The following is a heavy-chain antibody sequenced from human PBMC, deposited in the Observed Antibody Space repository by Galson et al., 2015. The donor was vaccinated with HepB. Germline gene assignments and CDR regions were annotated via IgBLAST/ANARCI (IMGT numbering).Heavy chain of an antibody. D-gene: IGHD6-13*01. CDR1: GFTVSSDY. V-gene: IGHV3-66*02. Sequence: SLRLSCAVSGFTVSSDYMSWVRQAPGKGLEWVSVIYTGGYTYYADSVKGRFTISRDKSKNTLYLQMNSLRVEDTAVYYCTRDWLDSTRWDYWYFDLWGRGTLVTVSS. J-gene: IGHJ2*01. CDR2: IYTGGYT. CDR3: TRDWLDSTRWDYWYFDL.